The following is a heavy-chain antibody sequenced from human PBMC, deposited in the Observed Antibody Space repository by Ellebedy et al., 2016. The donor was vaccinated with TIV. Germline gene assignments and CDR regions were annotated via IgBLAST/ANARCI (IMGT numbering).Heavy chain of an antibody. D-gene: IGHD1-26*01. CDR2: IRSSINSI. Sequence: GESLKISXPASGFTFNTYSMNWVRQAPGKGLEWVAFIRSSINSISYADSVKGRFTISRDDAENSLYLQMNSLRDEDTAVYYCARGGAGFDSMNRELSFDSWGQGTLVTVSS. CDR1: GFTFNTYS. J-gene: IGHJ4*02. CDR3: ARGGAGFDSMNRELSFDS. V-gene: IGHV3-48*02.